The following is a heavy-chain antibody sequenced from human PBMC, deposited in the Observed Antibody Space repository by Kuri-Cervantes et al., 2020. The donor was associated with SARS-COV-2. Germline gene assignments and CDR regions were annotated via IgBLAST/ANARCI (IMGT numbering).Heavy chain of an antibody. V-gene: IGHV3-21*01. D-gene: IGHD2-15*01. Sequence: GESLKISCAASGFTFSSYSMNWVRQAPGKGLEWVSSISSSSSYIYYADSAKGRFTISRDNAKNSLYLQMNSLRDEDTAVYYCARDSVAPHPYYYYGMDVWGQGTTVTVSS. J-gene: IGHJ6*02. CDR3: ARDSVAPHPYYYYGMDV. CDR2: ISSSSSYI. CDR1: GFTFSSYS.